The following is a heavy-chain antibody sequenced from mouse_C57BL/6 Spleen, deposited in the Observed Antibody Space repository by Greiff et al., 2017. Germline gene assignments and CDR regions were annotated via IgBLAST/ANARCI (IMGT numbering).Heavy chain of an antibody. Sequence: QVQLQQPGAELVKPGASVKLSCKASGYTFTSYWMHWVKQRPGQGLEWIGRIHPNSGSTNYNEKFKSKATLTVDKSSSTAYMQLSSLTSEDSAVYYCARDYYGSSYEWYFDVWGTGTTVTVSS. CDR2: IHPNSGST. J-gene: IGHJ1*03. D-gene: IGHD1-1*01. CDR1: GYTFTSYW. CDR3: ARDYYGSSYEWYFDV. V-gene: IGHV1-64*01.